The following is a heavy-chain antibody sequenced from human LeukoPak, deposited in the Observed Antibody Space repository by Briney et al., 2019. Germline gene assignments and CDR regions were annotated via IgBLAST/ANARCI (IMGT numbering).Heavy chain of an antibody. D-gene: IGHD2-21*01. CDR1: GFTFSDYW. Sequence: PGGSLRLSCAASGFTFSDYWMMWVRQAPGKGLEWVAQIKVDGSEKYYVDSVRGRFTISRDNAKNSLDLQMNTLRVEDTAVCYCVRDATRGGDLDHWGQGTLVTVSS. J-gene: IGHJ5*02. CDR2: IKVDGSEK. V-gene: IGHV3-7*01. CDR3: VRDATRGGDLDH.